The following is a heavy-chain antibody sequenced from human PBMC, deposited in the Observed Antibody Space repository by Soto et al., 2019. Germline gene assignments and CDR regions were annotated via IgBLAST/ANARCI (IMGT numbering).Heavy chain of an antibody. J-gene: IGHJ6*02. Sequence: QVQLVESGGGVVQPGRSLRLSCAASGFTFSSYGMHWVRQAPGKGLEWVAVIWYDGSNKYYADSVKGRFTISRDNSKNTLYLQMNSLRAEDTAVYYCASSRLQYSYYCGMDVWGQGTTVTVSS. V-gene: IGHV3-33*01. CDR3: ASSRLQYSYYCGMDV. CDR1: GFTFSSYG. D-gene: IGHD4-4*01. CDR2: IWYDGSNK.